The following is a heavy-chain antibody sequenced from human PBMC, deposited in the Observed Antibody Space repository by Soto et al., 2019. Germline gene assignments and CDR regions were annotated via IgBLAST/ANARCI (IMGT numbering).Heavy chain of an antibody. Sequence: QVQLQESGPGLVKPSQTLSLTCTVSGGSISSGGYYWSWIRQHPGKGLEWIGYIYYSGSTYYNPSLKSRVTISVDTSKNQFSLKLSSVTAADTAVYYCARGKAAADHYYYGMDVWGQGTTVTVSS. CDR3: ARGKAAADHYYYGMDV. CDR1: GGSISSGGYY. D-gene: IGHD6-13*01. CDR2: IYYSGST. V-gene: IGHV4-31*03. J-gene: IGHJ6*02.